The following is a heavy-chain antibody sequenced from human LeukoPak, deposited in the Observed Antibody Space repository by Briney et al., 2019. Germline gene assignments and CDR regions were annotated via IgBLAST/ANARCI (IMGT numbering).Heavy chain of an antibody. CDR2: VSYEGINK. CDR1: GFPFSNYG. Sequence: GGSLRLSCQASGFPFSNYGMHWFRPAPARGREWVAVVSYEGINKYYADAVQGPFSISRDNSRNTLYLQMNSLKVEDTAVYYCAMRVKRFHIYGYGDDAFNIWGQGTMVTVSS. CDR3: AMRVKRFHIYGYGDDAFNI. J-gene: IGHJ3*02. V-gene: IGHV3-30*03. D-gene: IGHD4-17*01.